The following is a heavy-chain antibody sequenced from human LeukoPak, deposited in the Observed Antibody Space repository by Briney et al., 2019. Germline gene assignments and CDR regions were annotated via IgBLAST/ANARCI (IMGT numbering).Heavy chain of an antibody. J-gene: IGHJ1*01. CDR1: GYTFTSYD. D-gene: IGHD5-18*01. Sequence: VASVKVSCKASGYTFTSYDINWVRQATGQGLEWMGWMNSNSGNTGYAQKFQASVTFTRITSMSTAYMELRSLRSEDTAVYYCARGERGYRYGFEYFQKWGQGTLVTVSS. V-gene: IGHV1-8*01. CDR2: MNSNSGNT. CDR3: ARGERGYRYGFEYFQK.